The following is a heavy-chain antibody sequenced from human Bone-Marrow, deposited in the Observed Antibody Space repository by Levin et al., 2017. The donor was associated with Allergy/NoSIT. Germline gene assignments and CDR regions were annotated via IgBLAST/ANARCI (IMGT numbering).Heavy chain of an antibody. Sequence: PGESLKISCAASGFTFTSFWMTWVRQAPGKGLEWVANIKQDGRETYYVDSVKGRFTISRDNAKNAVYLQMNSLRVDDTAVYYCAREEGWGYHYGMDVWGQGTTVTVSS. CDR1: GFTFTSFW. D-gene: IGHD3-16*02. CDR3: AREEGWGYHYGMDV. CDR2: IKQDGRET. J-gene: IGHJ6*02. V-gene: IGHV3-7*03.